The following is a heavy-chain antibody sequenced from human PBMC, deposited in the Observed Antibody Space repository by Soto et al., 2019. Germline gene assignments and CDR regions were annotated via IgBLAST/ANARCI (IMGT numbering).Heavy chain of an antibody. D-gene: IGHD1-26*01. CDR1: GFTFSNAW. CDR3: TTGSYSAPGFFDY. Sequence: EVQLVESGGGLVKPGGSLRLSCAASGFTFSNAWMSWVRQAPGKGLEWVGRIKSKTDGGTRDYAAHVKGRFTISRYASKNTLYLQMNSLKTEDTAVYYCTTGSYSAPGFFDYWGQGTLVTVSS. J-gene: IGHJ4*02. V-gene: IGHV3-15*01. CDR2: IKSKTDGGTR.